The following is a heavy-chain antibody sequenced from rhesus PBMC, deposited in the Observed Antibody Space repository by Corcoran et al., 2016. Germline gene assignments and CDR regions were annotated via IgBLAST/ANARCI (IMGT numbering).Heavy chain of an antibody. V-gene: IGHV4S19*01. CDR2: IGGSSGST. Sequence: QVQLQESGPGLVKPSETPSLTCAVSGGSVSSSNWWSWIRQPPGKGLEWIWYIGGSSGSTNYNTSLKSRVNISKDTSKNQVSLKLSSVTAADTAVYYCARALAGTTDYWGQGVLVTVSS. CDR1: GGSVSSSNW. CDR3: ARALAGTTDY. J-gene: IGHJ4*01. D-gene: IGHD1-14*01.